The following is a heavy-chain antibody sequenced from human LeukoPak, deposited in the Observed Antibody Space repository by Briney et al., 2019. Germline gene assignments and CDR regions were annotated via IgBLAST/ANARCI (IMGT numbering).Heavy chain of an antibody. CDR2: INHSGST. D-gene: IGHD5-24*01. J-gene: IGHJ4*02. V-gene: IGHV4-34*01. Sequence: SETLSLTCAVDGGSFSGYYWSWIRQPPGKGLEWIGEINHSGSTNYNPSPKSRVTISVDTSKNQFSLKLSSVTAADTAVYYCARSRIRRDGYNWSGPAGYWGQGTLVTVSS. CDR3: ARSRIRRDGYNWSGPAGY. CDR1: GGSFSGYY.